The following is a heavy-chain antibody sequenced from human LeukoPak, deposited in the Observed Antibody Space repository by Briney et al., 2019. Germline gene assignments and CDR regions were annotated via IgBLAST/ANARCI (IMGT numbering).Heavy chain of an antibody. CDR2: IKSKTDGGTT. CDR1: GFTFSNAW. J-gene: IGHJ4*02. CDR3: TFRGYYGSGSYSKDFDY. D-gene: IGHD3-10*01. Sequence: GGSLRLSCAASGFTFSNAWMSWVRQALGKGLEWVGRIKSKTDGGTTDYAAPVKGRFTISRDDSKNTLYLQMNSLKTEDTAVYYCTFRGYYGSGSYSKDFDYWGQGTLVTVSS. V-gene: IGHV3-15*01.